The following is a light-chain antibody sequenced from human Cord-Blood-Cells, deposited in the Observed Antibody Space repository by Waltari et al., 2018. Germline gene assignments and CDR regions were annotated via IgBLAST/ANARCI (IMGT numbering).Light chain of an antibody. J-gene: IGKJ4*01. CDR2: DAS. V-gene: IGKV1-13*02. CDR3: QQFNSYPPALT. CDR1: QGISSA. Sequence: AIQLTQSPSSLSASVGDRVTITCRASQGISSALAWYQQKPGKAHKLLIYDASSLESGVPSRFSGSGSGTDFTLTISSLHPEDFASYYCQQFNSYPPALTFGGGTKVEIK.